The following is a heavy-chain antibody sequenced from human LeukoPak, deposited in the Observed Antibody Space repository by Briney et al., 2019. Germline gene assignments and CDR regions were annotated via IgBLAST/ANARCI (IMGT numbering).Heavy chain of an antibody. CDR1: GGSISTRTYY. Sequence: SETLSLTCTVSGGSISTRTYYWGWIRQPPGKGLEWIGSIYYSGSTYYNPSLKSRVTISVDTSKNQFSLKLSSVTAADTAVYYCARASPAVLRYFDWLSGPYDYYYCGMDVWGQGTTVTVSS. D-gene: IGHD3-9*01. V-gene: IGHV4-39*07. CDR3: ARASPAVLRYFDWLSGPYDYYYCGMDV. CDR2: IYYSGST. J-gene: IGHJ6*02.